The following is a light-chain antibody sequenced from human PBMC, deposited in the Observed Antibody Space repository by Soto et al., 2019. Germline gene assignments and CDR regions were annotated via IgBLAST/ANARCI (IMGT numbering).Light chain of an antibody. Sequence: DIQMTQSPSTLSASVGDRVTITCRASQFIDRWLAWYQQKPGKAPQYLSFDASSLYGGVPLRFSGSGSGTEFTLTITSLQPDDSATYYCLQYSGSSYTFGQGTRVEIK. CDR1: QFIDRW. CDR3: LQYSGSSYT. CDR2: DAS. J-gene: IGKJ2*01. V-gene: IGKV1-5*01.